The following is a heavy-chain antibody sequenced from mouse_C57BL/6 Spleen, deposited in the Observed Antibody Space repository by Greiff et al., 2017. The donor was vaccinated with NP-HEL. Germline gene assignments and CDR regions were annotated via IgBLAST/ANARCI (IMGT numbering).Heavy chain of an antibody. CDR2: ISSKSNNYAT. Sequence: EVMLVESGGGLVQPKGSLKLSCAASGFSFNTYAMNWVRQAPGKGLEWVGRISSKSNNYATYYADSVKDRFTISRDDSESMLYLQMNNLKTEDTAMDYCVRRRLSWFAYWGQGTLVTVSA. D-gene: IGHD1-2*01. V-gene: IGHV10-1*01. J-gene: IGHJ3*01. CDR1: GFSFNTYA. CDR3: VRRRLSWFAY.